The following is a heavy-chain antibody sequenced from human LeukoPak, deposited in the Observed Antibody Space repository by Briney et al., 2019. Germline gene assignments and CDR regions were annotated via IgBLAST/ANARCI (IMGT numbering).Heavy chain of an antibody. CDR3: ARDFSRYYYDSSGYHYFDY. V-gene: IGHV1-18*01. CDR1: GYTFTSYG. Sequence: ASVKVSCKASGYTFTSYGISWVRQAPGQGLEWMGWISAYNGNTNYAQKLQGRVTMTTDTSTSTAYMALRSLRSDDTAVYYCARDFSRYYYDSSGYHYFDYWGQGTLVTVSS. CDR2: ISAYNGNT. D-gene: IGHD3-22*01. J-gene: IGHJ4*02.